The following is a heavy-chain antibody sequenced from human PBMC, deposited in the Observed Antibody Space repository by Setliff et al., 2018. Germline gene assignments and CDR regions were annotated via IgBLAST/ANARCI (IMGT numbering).Heavy chain of an antibody. CDR3: RLAHCNDTSCEEALDD. D-gene: IGHD2-2*01. J-gene: IGHJ4*02. Sequence: SETLSLTCTVSGGSISSSSYYWGWIRQPPGKGLEWIGSIYHSGSSYYNPSLKSRVTMSVDKSKNQFSLKLKSVAAADTAVYYFRLAHCNDTSCEEALDDWGQGTLVTVSS. CDR2: IYHSGSS. CDR1: GGSISSSSYY. V-gene: IGHV4-39*07.